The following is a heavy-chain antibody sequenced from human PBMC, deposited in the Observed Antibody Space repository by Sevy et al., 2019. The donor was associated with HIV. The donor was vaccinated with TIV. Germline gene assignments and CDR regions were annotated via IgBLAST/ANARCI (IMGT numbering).Heavy chain of an antibody. Sequence: SETLSLTCAVSSYSISSGYYWGWIRQPPGKGLEWIGSIYHSGSTYYNPSLKSRVTISVDTSKNQFSLKLSSVTAADTAVYYCAREDKWLVDYWGQGTLVTVSS. V-gene: IGHV4-38-2*02. CDR2: IYHSGST. J-gene: IGHJ4*02. D-gene: IGHD6-19*01. CDR3: AREDKWLVDY. CDR1: SYSISSGYY.